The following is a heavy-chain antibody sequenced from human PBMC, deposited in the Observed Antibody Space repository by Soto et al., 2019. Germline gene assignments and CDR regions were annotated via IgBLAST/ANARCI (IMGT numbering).Heavy chain of an antibody. D-gene: IGHD5-18*01. J-gene: IGHJ4*02. CDR3: DRNTGRHIDF. CDR1: YGSISVSNVF. CDR2: IDYSGTA. Sequence: PSETPSLTCTVSYGSISVSNVFWGWVRQPPGKGLEWIGNIDYSGTAYFNPSLGTRVTFPVDTSKNQFSLTLYSVTAADTAVYYRDRNTGRHIDFWGQGILVTVSS. V-gene: IGHV4-39*05.